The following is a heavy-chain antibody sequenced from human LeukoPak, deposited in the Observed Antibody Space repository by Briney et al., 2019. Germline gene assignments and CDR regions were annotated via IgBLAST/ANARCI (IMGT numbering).Heavy chain of an antibody. V-gene: IGHV3-9*01. Sequence: PGGSLRLSCAASGLTFDDYAMHWVRQAPGKGLEWVSGISWNSGSIGYADSVKGRFTISRDNAKNSLYLQMNSLRAEDTALYYCAKDKGTTWRYYFDYWGQGTLVTVSS. D-gene: IGHD1-1*01. J-gene: IGHJ4*02. CDR3: AKDKGTTWRYYFDY. CDR2: ISWNSGSI. CDR1: GLTFDDYA.